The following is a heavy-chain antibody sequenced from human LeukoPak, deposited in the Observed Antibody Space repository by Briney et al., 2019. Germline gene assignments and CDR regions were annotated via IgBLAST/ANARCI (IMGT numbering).Heavy chain of an antibody. CDR2: IYHSGSA. CDR1: GYSLTSGYY. D-gene: IGHD3-10*01. V-gene: IGHV4-38-2*02. Sequence: PSETLSLTCTVSGYSLTSGYYWGWIRQPPGKGLEWIGSIYHSGSAYYNPSLKSRVTISIDTSKNQFSLKLSSVTAADTAIYYCASPHNYYVSDTKSDYWGQGTLVTVSS. J-gene: IGHJ4*02. CDR3: ASPHNYYVSDTKSDY.